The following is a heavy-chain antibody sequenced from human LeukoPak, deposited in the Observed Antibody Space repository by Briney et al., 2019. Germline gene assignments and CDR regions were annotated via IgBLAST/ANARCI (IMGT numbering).Heavy chain of an antibody. V-gene: IGHV3-13*01. CDR2: FHTAGDT. CDR1: GFIFSNYD. Sequence: GGSLRLPCAASGFIFSNYDMHWVRQATGEGLEWVSAFHTAGDTHYSGSVKGRFATSRENDKNSLYLQMNNLRAGDTAVYYCARGSCSSGSCYERLNGLDVWGQGTTVTVS. J-gene: IGHJ6*02. CDR3: ARGSCSSGSCYERLNGLDV. D-gene: IGHD2-15*01.